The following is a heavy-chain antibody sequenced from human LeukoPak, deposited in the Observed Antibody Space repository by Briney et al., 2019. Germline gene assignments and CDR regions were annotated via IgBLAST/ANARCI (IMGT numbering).Heavy chain of an antibody. V-gene: IGHV1-69*04. CDR3: ARAEVEMATSFDY. CDR1: GGTFSSYA. J-gene: IGHJ4*02. CDR2: IIPILGIA. Sequence: ASVKVFCKASGGTFSSYAISRVRQAPGQGLEWVGRIIPILGIANYAQKFQGRVTITADKSTSTAYMELSSLRSEDTAVYYCARAEVEMATSFDYWGQGTLVTVSS. D-gene: IGHD5-24*01.